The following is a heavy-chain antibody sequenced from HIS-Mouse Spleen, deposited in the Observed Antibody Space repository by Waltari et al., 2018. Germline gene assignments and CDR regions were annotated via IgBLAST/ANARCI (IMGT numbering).Heavy chain of an antibody. Sequence: QVQLVESGGGVVQPGRSVRLSCSASGVNFGSYGMHWVRQAPGKGLEWVAVISYDGSNKYYADSVKGRFTISRDNSKNTLYLQMNSLRAEDTAVYYCAKDKHHAFDYWGQGTLVTVSS. CDR3: AKDKHHAFDY. V-gene: IGHV3-30*18. J-gene: IGHJ4*02. CDR2: ISYDGSNK. CDR1: GVNFGSYG.